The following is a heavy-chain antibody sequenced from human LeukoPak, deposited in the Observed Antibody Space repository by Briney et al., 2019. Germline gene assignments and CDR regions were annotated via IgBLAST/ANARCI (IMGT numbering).Heavy chain of an antibody. CDR1: GYSFTSYW. J-gene: IGHJ5*02. V-gene: IGHV5-51*01. CDR3: ATKGVSSSREVWFDP. CDR2: IYPGDSDT. D-gene: IGHD6-6*01. Sequence: GESLKISCKGSGYSFTSYWIGWVRQMPGKGLGWVGIIYPGDSDTRYSPSFQGQVTISADKSISTAYLQWSSLKASDTAMYYCATKGVSSSREVWFDPWGQGTLVTVSS.